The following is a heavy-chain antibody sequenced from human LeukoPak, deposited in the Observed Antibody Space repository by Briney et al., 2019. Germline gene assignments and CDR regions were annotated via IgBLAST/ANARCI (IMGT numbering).Heavy chain of an antibody. D-gene: IGHD3-22*01. V-gene: IGHV1-18*01. Sequence: ASVKVSCKASGYTFTSYGITWVRQAPGQGLEWMGWISPYNGNTNYAQKLQGRFTMTTDTSTSTAYMELRSLRSDDTAVYYCARECEAYYYDSSGYCNDHWGQGTLVTVSS. J-gene: IGHJ4*02. CDR1: GYTFTSYG. CDR3: ARECEAYYYDSSGYCNDH. CDR2: ISPYNGNT.